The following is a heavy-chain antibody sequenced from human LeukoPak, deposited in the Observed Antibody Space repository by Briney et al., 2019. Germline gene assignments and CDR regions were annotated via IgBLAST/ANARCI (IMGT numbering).Heavy chain of an antibody. CDR2: VYPGDSAT. Sequence: GESLKISCKGSGYIFANYWIGWVRQMPGKGLEWMGIVYPGDSATRYSPSFQGQVTISADRSITIAYLQWSSLKASDTAMYYCVRFAYGSDFFPGHYWGQGTRVTVSS. CDR3: VRFAYGSDFFPGHY. D-gene: IGHD6-19*01. V-gene: IGHV5-51*01. CDR1: GYIFANYW. J-gene: IGHJ4*02.